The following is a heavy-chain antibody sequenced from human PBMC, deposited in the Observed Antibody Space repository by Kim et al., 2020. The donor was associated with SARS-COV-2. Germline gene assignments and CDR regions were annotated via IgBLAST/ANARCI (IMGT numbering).Heavy chain of an antibody. V-gene: IGHV3-23*01. D-gene: IGHD2-2*01. CDR1: GFTFTSYA. CDR3: TKRTSGDWPFDY. CDR2: IGITGGNT. Sequence: GGSLRLSCEASGFTFTSYAMTCVRQAPGKGLEWVASIGITGGNTYYADSVKGRFTISWDNSRDTLFLHMNSLRAEDTAVYYCTKRTSGDWPFDYWGRGTLITVAS. J-gene: IGHJ4*02.